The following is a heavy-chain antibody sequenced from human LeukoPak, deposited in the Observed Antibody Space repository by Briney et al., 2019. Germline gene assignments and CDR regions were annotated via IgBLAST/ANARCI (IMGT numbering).Heavy chain of an antibody. CDR3: ARDLQSSGWYAGNWFDP. V-gene: IGHV3-21*01. Sequence: PGGSLRLSCAASGFTVSSNYMSWVRQAPGKGLEWVSSISSSSSYIYYADSVKGRFTISRDNAKNSLYLQMNSLRAEDTAVYYCARDLQSSGWYAGNWFDPWGQGTLVTVSS. J-gene: IGHJ5*02. CDR2: ISSSSSYI. CDR1: GFTVSSNY. D-gene: IGHD6-19*01.